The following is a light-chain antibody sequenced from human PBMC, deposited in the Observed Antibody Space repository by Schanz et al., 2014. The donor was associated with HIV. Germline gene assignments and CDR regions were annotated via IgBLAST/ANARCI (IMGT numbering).Light chain of an antibody. V-gene: IGLV6-57*04. Sequence: NFMLTQPHSVSASPGETATISCTRSSGSIADNCVQWYQHRPGSAPTSILYGESQRPSGVPDRFSGSIDRSSNSASLTISGLKTEDEADYFCQSSDADNPGVFGGGTKLTVL. CDR2: GES. CDR3: QSSDADNPGV. J-gene: IGLJ2*01. CDR1: SGSIADNC.